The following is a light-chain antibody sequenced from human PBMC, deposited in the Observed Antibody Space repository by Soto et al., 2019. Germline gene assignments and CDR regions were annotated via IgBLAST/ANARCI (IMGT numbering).Light chain of an antibody. V-gene: IGLV7-46*01. CDR3: LLSYSGSYWV. CDR2: DTN. CDR1: TGAVTSGHY. J-gene: IGLJ3*02. Sequence: QTVVTQEPSLTVSPGGTITLTCDSSTGAVTSGHYPYWFQQKPGQAPRTLIADTNNKFSWTPARFSGSLLGGKATLTLSGAQPEDEAEYFCLLSYSGSYWVFGGGTKLPS.